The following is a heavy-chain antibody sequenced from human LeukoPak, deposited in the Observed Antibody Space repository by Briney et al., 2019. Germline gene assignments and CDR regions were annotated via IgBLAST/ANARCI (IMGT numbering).Heavy chain of an antibody. CDR3: ARGLRRYSSGWHGEDY. Sequence: GGSLRLSCAASGFTFSSYAMHWVRQAPGKGLEWVAVISYDGSNKYYVDSVKGRFTISRDNSKNTLYLQMNSLRAEDTAVYYCARGLRRYSSGWHGEDYWGQGTLVTVSS. J-gene: IGHJ4*02. V-gene: IGHV3-30-3*01. D-gene: IGHD6-19*01. CDR2: ISYDGSNK. CDR1: GFTFSSYA.